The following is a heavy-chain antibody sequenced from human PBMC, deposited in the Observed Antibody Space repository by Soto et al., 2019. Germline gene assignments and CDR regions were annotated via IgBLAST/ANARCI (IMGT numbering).Heavy chain of an antibody. CDR1: GFNFGDFA. V-gene: IGHV3-23*01. D-gene: IGHD1-20*01. Sequence: GGPLRLSCAASGFNFGDFAMNWIRQAPGKGLEWVSWISGSGAFIYYADSVRGRFSISRDASENILYLQMNSLRVEDTALYYFTRETVAGISALEYWGQGTLVTVSS. J-gene: IGHJ4*02. CDR2: ISGSGAFI. CDR3: TRETVAGISALEY.